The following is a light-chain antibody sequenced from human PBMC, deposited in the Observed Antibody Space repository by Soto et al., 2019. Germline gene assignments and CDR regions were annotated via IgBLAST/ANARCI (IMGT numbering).Light chain of an antibody. CDR3: SSYTTSSTPCV. CDR1: SSDVGGYDY. CDR2: DVS. V-gene: IGLV2-14*03. J-gene: IGLJ1*01. Sequence: QSVLIQPASVSGSPGQSIIISCTGTSSDVGGYDYVSWYQHHPGKAPKLIICDVSDRPSGVSNRFSGSKSGNTASLTISGLQAEDEGDYYCSSYTTSSTPCVFGTGTKVTVL.